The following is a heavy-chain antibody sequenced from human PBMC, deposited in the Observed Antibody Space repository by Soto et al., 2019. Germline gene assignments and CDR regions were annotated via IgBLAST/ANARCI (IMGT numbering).Heavy chain of an antibody. J-gene: IGHJ6*03. V-gene: IGHV4-59*08. CDR2: IYYSGST. Sequence: SETLSLTCTVSGGSISSYYWSWIRQPPGKGLEWIGYIYYSGSTNYNPSLKSRVTISVDTSKNQFSLKLSSVTAADTAVYYCARRRIAAAGYYYYYMDVWGKGTTVTVSS. CDR3: ARRRIAAAGYYYYYMDV. D-gene: IGHD6-13*01. CDR1: GGSISSYY.